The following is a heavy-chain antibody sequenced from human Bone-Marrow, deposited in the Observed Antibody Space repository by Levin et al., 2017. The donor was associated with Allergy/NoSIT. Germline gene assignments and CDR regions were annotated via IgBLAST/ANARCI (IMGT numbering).Heavy chain of an antibody. Sequence: SVKVSCKASGGTFSSYAISWVRQAPGQGLEWMGGIIPIFGTANYAQKFQGRVTITADKSTSTAYMELSSLRSEDTAVYYCARERTLYCSSTSCSVSWFDPWGQGTLVTVSS. CDR3: ARERTLYCSSTSCSVSWFDP. D-gene: IGHD2-2*01. V-gene: IGHV1-69*06. CDR2: IIPIFGTA. CDR1: GGTFSSYA. J-gene: IGHJ5*02.